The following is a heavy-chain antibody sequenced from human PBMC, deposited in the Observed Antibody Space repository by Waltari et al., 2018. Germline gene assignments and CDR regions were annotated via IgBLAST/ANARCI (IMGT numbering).Heavy chain of an antibody. V-gene: IGHV4-59*01. Sequence: QVQLQESGPGLVKPSETLSLTCTVSGGSISSYYWSWIRQPPGKGLEWIGYIYYSGSTNYNPALKSRVTISVDTSKNQFSLKLSSVTAADTAVYYCARVPTYYDILTGYSAYGMDVWGQGTTVTVSS. J-gene: IGHJ6*02. CDR1: GGSISSYY. CDR3: ARVPTYYDILTGYSAYGMDV. CDR2: IYYSGST. D-gene: IGHD3-9*01.